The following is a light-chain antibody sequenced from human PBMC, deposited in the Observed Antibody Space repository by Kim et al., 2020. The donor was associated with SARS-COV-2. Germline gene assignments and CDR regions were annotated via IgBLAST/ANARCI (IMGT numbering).Light chain of an antibody. CDR2: AAS. CDR1: QSISSH. CDR3: QQSYSTPFT. Sequence: IQMTQSPSSLSASVGDRVTITCRTTQSISSHLNWYQQKPGRAPKLLISAASTLQGGVPSRFSGSGSETDFTLTISSLQPEDFATYFCQQSYSTPFTFGPGTKVDIK. V-gene: IGKV1-39*01. J-gene: IGKJ3*01.